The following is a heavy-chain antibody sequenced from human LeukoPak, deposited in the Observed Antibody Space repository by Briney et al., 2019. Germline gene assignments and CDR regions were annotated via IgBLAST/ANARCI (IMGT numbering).Heavy chain of an antibody. CDR1: GLTFSSYG. CDR3: ARLVTASNWFDP. V-gene: IGHV3-30*02. CDR2: IRYDGSNK. J-gene: IGHJ5*02. Sequence: GGSLRLSCAASGLTFSSYGMHWVRQAPGKGLEWVAFIRYDGSNKYYADSVKGRFTISRDNSKNTLYLQMNSLRAEDTAVYYCARLVTASNWFDPWGQGTLVTVSS. D-gene: IGHD2-21*02.